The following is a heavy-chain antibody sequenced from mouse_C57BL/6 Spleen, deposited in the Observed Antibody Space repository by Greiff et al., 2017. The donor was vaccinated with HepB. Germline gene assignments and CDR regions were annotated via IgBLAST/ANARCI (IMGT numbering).Heavy chain of an antibody. J-gene: IGHJ4*01. V-gene: IGHV5-4*03. CDR3: ARGGGYDNSPYAMDY. CDR2: ISDGGSYT. Sequence: EVKLVESGGGLVKPGGSLKLSCEASGFTFSSYAMYWVRQTPEKRLEWVATISDGGSYTYYTDNVKGRFTFSRDNAKNNLYLQMSHLKSEDTAMYYCARGGGYDNSPYAMDYWGQGTSVTVSS. D-gene: IGHD2-1*01. CDR1: GFTFSSYA.